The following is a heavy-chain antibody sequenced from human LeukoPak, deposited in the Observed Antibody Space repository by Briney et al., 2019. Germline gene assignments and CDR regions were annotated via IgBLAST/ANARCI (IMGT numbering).Heavy chain of an antibody. CDR2: IYTSGST. J-gene: IGHJ4*02. Sequence: SETLSLTCTVSGGSISSYYWSWIRQPAGKGLEWIGRIYTSGSTNYNPSLKSRVTISIDTSKNQFSLKLRSVAAADTAIYFCARGLFSTRRESDYWGQGTLVTVSS. V-gene: IGHV4-4*07. CDR1: GGSISSYY. CDR3: ARGLFSTRRESDY. D-gene: IGHD2-2*01.